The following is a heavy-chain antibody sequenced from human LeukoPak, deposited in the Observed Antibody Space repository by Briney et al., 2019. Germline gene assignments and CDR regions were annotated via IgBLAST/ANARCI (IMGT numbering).Heavy chain of an antibody. Sequence: PGGSLRLSCAASGFTFSSYDLSWVRQAPGKGLECVSAIRRGVGSTYYADSVKGRFTISRDNAKNSLYLQMNSLRAEDTAVYYCARGQVVVAATVNFDYWGQGTLVTVSS. D-gene: IGHD2-15*01. J-gene: IGHJ4*02. CDR1: GFTFSSYD. CDR2: IRRGVGST. CDR3: ARGQVVVAATVNFDY. V-gene: IGHV3-23*01.